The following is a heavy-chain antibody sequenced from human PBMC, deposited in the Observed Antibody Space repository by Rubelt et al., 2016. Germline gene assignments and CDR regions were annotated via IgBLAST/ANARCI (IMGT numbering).Heavy chain of an antibody. CDR1: GVSISTTNYY. V-gene: IGHV4-39*01. CDR2: SYYSGNT. J-gene: IGHJ5*02. D-gene: IGHD3-3*01. Sequence: QLQLQESGPGLVKPSGTLSLTCIVSGVSISTTNYYWGWIRQPPGKGLEWIACSYYSGNTYYNPSLLNRVTMSVDSSMNQLSRVASSGKDAKTAVYVCARQWGLGYYDPAGWFDPWGQGTLVTVSS. CDR3: ARQWGLGYYDPAGWFDP.